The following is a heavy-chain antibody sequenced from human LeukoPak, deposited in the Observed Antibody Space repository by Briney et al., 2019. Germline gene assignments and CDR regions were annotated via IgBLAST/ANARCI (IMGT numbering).Heavy chain of an antibody. J-gene: IGHJ5*02. Sequence: PGGSLRLSCAASGFTFSSYAMIWVRQAPGKGLEWVSAISGSGGSTYYADSVKGRFTISRDNSKNTLYLQMNSLRAEDTAVYYCAKAGSIGYCSSTSCYDGFNWFDPWGQGTLVTVSS. CDR3: AKAGSIGYCSSTSCYDGFNWFDP. CDR1: GFTFSSYA. CDR2: ISGSGGST. D-gene: IGHD2-2*01. V-gene: IGHV3-23*01.